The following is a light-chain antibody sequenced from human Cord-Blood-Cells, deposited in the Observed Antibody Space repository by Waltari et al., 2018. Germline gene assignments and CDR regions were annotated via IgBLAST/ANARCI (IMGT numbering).Light chain of an antibody. J-gene: IGKJ2*03. CDR2: GAS. CDR1: QSVSSSY. Sequence: EIVLTQSPGTLSLSPGERAHLSCRASQSVSSSYLAWYQQKPGQAPRLLIYGASSRATGIPDRFSGSGSGTDFTLTSSRLEPEDCAVYYCQQYGSSPSFGQGTKLEIK. V-gene: IGKV3-20*01. CDR3: QQYGSSPS.